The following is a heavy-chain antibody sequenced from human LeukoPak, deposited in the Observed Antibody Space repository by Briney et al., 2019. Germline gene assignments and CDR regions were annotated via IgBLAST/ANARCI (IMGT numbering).Heavy chain of an antibody. V-gene: IGHV1-8*01. CDR3: ARGMYYYDSSGYFYGMDV. Sequence: GASVKVSCKASGYTFTSYEINWVRQATGQGLEWMGWMNPNSGNTGYAQKFQGRVTMTRNTSISTAYMELSSLRSEDTAVYYCARGMYYYDSSGYFYGMDVWGQGTTVTVSS. D-gene: IGHD3-22*01. CDR2: MNPNSGNT. CDR1: GYTFTSYE. J-gene: IGHJ6*02.